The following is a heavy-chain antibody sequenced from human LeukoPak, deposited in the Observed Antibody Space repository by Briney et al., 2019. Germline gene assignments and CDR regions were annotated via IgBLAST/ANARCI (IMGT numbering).Heavy chain of an antibody. CDR2: ADSRGST. V-gene: IGHV4-59*01. CDR1: GGTITGYH. D-gene: IGHD5-12*01. J-gene: IGHJ4*02. Sequence: PSETLSLTCAVSGGTITGYHWSWIRQPPGKGLDWIGYADSRGSTLYNPSLKSRVAISVDTSQRQLSLRLTSVTAADTAVYYCARVGSGSHFDYWSQGTLVAVSS. CDR3: ARVGSGSHFDY.